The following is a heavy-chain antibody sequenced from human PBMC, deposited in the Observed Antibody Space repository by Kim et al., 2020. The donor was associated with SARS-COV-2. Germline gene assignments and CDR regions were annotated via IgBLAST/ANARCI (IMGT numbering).Heavy chain of an antibody. D-gene: IGHD3-9*01. J-gene: IGHJ2*01. CDR3: ARGPDILTGYSSPNWYFDL. V-gene: IGHV4-34*01. CDR1: GGSFSGYY. Sequence: SETLSLTCAVYGGSFSGYYWSWIPPPPGKGLEWIGEINHSGSTNYNPSLKSRVTISVDTSKNQFSLKLSSVTAADTAVYYCARGPDILTGYSSPNWYFDLWGRGTLVTVSS. CDR2: INHSGST.